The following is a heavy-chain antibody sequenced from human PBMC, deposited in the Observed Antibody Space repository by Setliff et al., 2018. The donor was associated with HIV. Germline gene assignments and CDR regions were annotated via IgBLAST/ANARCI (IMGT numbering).Heavy chain of an antibody. CDR3: ARDLGSITIFGVVIQGAFDT. V-gene: IGHV1-46*01. D-gene: IGHD3-3*01. CDR1: GYTFVSDY. Sequence: ASVKVSCKASGYTFVSDYIHWVRQAPGQGPEWMGIINPSGGSTNYAQKFQGRVTMTRDTSTSTVYMELSSLRFEDTAVYYCARDLGSITIFGVVIQGAFDTWGQGTMVTVS. J-gene: IGHJ3*02. CDR2: INPSGGST.